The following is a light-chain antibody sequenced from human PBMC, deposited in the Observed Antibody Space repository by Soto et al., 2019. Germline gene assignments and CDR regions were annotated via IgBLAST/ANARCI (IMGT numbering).Light chain of an antibody. CDR2: GAS. CDR1: QSVSSSY. J-gene: IGKJ3*01. Sequence: EIVLTQSPGTLSLSPGERATLSCRASQSVSSSYLAWYQQKPGQAPRLLIYGASSRATGIPDRFSGSGSGTDFTLTISRLEPEDFAVYYCQRYGSSLFTFGPGNKVDIK. CDR3: QRYGSSLFT. V-gene: IGKV3-20*01.